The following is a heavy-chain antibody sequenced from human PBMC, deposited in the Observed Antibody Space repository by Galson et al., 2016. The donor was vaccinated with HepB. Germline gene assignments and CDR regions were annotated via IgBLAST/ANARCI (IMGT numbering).Heavy chain of an antibody. J-gene: IGHJ4*02. V-gene: IGHV4-4*02. CDR2: IFHSGRV. Sequence: ETLSLTCAVFGGSISSSDWWSWVRQPPGQGLEWIGQIFHSGRVNYTPSLASRVTISIDTSNNHFSLRLTSVTAADTALYYCARQYRGGPSDFWGQGTLVTVSS. CDR1: GGSISSSDW. D-gene: IGHD6-25*01. CDR3: ARQYRGGPSDF.